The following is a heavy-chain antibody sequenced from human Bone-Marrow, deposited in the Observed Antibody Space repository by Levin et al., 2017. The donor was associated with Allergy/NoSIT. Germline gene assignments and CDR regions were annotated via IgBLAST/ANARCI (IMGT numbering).Heavy chain of an antibody. V-gene: IGHV3-64D*08. Sequence: PGGSLRLSCSASGFTFSSFAIHWVRQAPGKGLEYVSAISSDGGSTYYADSVKGRFTISRDNSKNTLYLQMSSLRPEDTAVYYCVKGWGQERRASWFDPWGQGTLVTVSS. D-gene: IGHD1-1*01. J-gene: IGHJ5*02. CDR2: ISSDGGST. CDR3: VKGWGQERRASWFDP. CDR1: GFTFSSFA.